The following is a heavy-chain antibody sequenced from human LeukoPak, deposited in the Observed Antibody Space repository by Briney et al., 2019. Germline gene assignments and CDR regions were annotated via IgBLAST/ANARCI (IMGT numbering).Heavy chain of an antibody. CDR1: GGSISSGGYY. D-gene: IGHD3-10*01. CDR2: IYHSGST. CDR3: ARERSYYGSGSYGDY. Sequence: SQTLSLTCTVSGGSISSGGYYWSWIQQPPGKGLEWIGYIYHSGSTYYNPSLKSRVTISVDRSKNQFSLKLSSVTAADTAVYYCARERSYYGSGSYGDYWGQGTLVTVSS. V-gene: IGHV4-30-2*01. J-gene: IGHJ4*02.